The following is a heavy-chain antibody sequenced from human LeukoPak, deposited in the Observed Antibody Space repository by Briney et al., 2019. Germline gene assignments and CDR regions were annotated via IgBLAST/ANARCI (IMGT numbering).Heavy chain of an antibody. D-gene: IGHD2-21*01. CDR2: INHSGST. V-gene: IGHV4-34*01. Sequence: PGGSLRLSCAASGFTFSSYAMSWIRQPPGKGLEWIGEINHSGSTNYNPSLKSRVTISVDTSKNQFSLKLSSVTAADTAVYYCARVGEPYDYWGQGTLVTVSS. CDR3: ARVGEPYDY. CDR1: GFTFSSYA. J-gene: IGHJ4*02.